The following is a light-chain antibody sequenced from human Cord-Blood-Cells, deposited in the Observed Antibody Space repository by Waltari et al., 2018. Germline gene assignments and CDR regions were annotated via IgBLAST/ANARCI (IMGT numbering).Light chain of an antibody. CDR1: QSISSY. CDR2: AAS. V-gene: IGKV1-39*01. J-gene: IGKJ2*01. Sequence: DIQMPQSPSSPSASVGERVTITSRASQSISSYLNWYQQKPGKAPKLLIYAASSLQSGVASRFSGSGSETDFTLTISSLQPEDFATYYCQQSYSTPYTFGQGTKLEIK. CDR3: QQSYSTPYT.